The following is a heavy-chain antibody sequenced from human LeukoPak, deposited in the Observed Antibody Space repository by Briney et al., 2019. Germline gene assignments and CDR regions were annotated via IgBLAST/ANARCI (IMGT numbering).Heavy chain of an antibody. J-gene: IGHJ5*02. Sequence: QPGGSLRLSCAASGFTFSNYWMHWVCQAPGKGLVWVSRINSDGINTSYADSVKGRFTISRDNAKNTLNLQMNSLRAEDTAVYYCARDLGQYYDTSDNWFDPWGQGTLVTVSS. CDR1: GFTFSNYW. V-gene: IGHV3-74*01. CDR2: INSDGINT. CDR3: ARDLGQYYDTSDNWFDP. D-gene: IGHD3-22*01.